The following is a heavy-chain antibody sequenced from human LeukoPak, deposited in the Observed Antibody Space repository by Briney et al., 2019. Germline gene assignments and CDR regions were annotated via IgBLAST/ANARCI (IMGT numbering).Heavy chain of an antibody. CDR3: SRENGAFSPFGY. CDR1: GGSITSTNW. V-gene: IGHV4-4*02. CDR2: VSLSGLT. J-gene: IGHJ4*02. Sequence: SGTLSLTCGVSGGSITSTNWWSWVRQPPGQGLEWIGEVSLSGLTNYHPSLSSRVIMALDTSKNYLSLHLTSVTAADTAVYYCSRENGAFSPFGYWGQGYLVSVLS. D-gene: IGHD2-8*01.